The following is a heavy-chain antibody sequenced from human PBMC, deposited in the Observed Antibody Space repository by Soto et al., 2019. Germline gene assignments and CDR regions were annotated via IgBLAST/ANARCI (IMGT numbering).Heavy chain of an antibody. Sequence: XESLKISCKASGYSFTSYWIGWVRQMPGKGLEWMGIIYPGDSDTTYSPSFRGQVTISADNSINTAYLQWSSLKASDSAIYYCARHDQVGRTTETNLDYWGQGTLVTVSS. CDR3: ARHDQVGRTTETNLDY. CDR1: GYSFTSYW. V-gene: IGHV5-51*01. D-gene: IGHD1-26*01. CDR2: IYPGDSDT. J-gene: IGHJ4*02.